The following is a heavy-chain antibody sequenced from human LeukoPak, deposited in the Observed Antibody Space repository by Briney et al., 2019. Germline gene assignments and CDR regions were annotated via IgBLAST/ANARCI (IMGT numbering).Heavy chain of an antibody. D-gene: IGHD2-2*01. Sequence: SETLSLTCTVSGGSISSYYWSWIRQPPGKGLEWIGYIYYSGSTNYNPSLKSRVTISVDTSKNQFSLKLSSVTAADTAVYYCAGYVVVPAAIGYYMDVWGKGTTVTVSS. CDR1: GGSISSYY. CDR2: IYYSGST. J-gene: IGHJ6*03. CDR3: AGYVVVPAAIGYYMDV. V-gene: IGHV4-59*08.